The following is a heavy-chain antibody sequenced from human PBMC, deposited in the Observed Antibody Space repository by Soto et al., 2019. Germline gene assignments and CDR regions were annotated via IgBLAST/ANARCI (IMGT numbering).Heavy chain of an antibody. V-gene: IGHV1-18*01. CDR3: ARVVRGVVNWFDP. D-gene: IGHD3-10*01. Sequence: HLVQSGPQVKKPGASVSVSCKTSGDTFTNFGLSWVRQAPGQGLEWMGWIATYNSNRNYAQKFQGRLTLTTDTATSTAYMELKSLTYDASAVYYCARVVRGVVNWFDPWAQGTLVTVSS. J-gene: IGHJ5*02. CDR1: GDTFTNFG. CDR2: IATYNSNR.